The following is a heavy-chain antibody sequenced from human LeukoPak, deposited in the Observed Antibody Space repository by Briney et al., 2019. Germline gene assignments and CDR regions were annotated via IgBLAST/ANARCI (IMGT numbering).Heavy chain of an antibody. Sequence: PSETLSLTCTVSADSLSRYYWIWIRQPPRKGLEWIGYIYYSGNTNYNPSLKRRVTISVDMSKNQFSLKLSSVTAADTAVYYCARGASLAASWGQGTLVTVSS. CDR1: ADSLSRYY. V-gene: IGHV4-59*01. CDR3: ARGASLAAS. J-gene: IGHJ5*02. D-gene: IGHD3-16*02. CDR2: IYYSGNT.